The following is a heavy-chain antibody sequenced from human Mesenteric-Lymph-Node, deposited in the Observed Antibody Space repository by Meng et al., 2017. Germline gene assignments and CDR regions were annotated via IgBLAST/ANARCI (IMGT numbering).Heavy chain of an antibody. V-gene: IGHV3-23*01. Sequence: GGSLRLSCAASGFTFSSYAMSWVRQAPGKGLEWVSVISGSGDRTYFADSVKGRFTISRDNSKNTLYLQMNSLRAEDTAVYYCAKALPKSRSGAFDIWGQGTMVTVSS. J-gene: IGHJ3*02. D-gene: IGHD3-10*01. CDR2: ISGSGDRT. CDR3: AKALPKSRSGAFDI. CDR1: GFTFSSYA.